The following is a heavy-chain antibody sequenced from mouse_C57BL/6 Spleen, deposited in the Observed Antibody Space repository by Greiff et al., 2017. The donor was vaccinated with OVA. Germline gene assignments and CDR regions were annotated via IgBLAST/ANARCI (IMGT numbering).Heavy chain of an antibody. J-gene: IGHJ3*01. CDR3: AKGYYGSDLAY. CDR1: GYTFTDYY. D-gene: IGHD1-1*01. V-gene: IGHV1-26*01. CDR2: INPNNGGT. Sequence: VQLQQSGPELVKPGASVKISCKASGYTFTDYYMNWVKQSHGKSLEWIGDINPNNGGTSYNQKFKGKATLTVDKSSSTAYMELRSLTSEDSAVYYCAKGYYGSDLAYWGQGTLVTVSA.